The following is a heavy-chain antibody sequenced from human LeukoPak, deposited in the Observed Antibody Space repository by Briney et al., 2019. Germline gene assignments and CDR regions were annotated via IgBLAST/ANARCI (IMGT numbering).Heavy chain of an antibody. CDR1: GFTFRRYA. CDR2: ISSNGGST. V-gene: IGHV3-64*01. D-gene: IGHD1-20*01. J-gene: IGHJ4*02. CDR3: ARVGTDNWNDSDY. Sequence: PGGSLRLSCSASGFTFRRYAMHWVRQAPGKGLEYVSAISSNGGSTYYANSVKGRFTISRDNSKNTLYLQMGSLRAEDMAVYYCARVGTDNWNDSDYWGQGTLVTVSS.